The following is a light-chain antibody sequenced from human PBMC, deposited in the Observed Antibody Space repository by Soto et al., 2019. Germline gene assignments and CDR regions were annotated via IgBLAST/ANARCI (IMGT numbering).Light chain of an antibody. Sequence: SYELTQPLSVSVALGQTARITCGGDNIGSKNVHWYQQKPGQAPMLVIYRDGNRPSGIPERSSGSNSGNTATLTISRAQAGDEAEYYCQVWDSTFWVFGGGTKLTVL. V-gene: IGLV3-9*01. CDR3: QVWDSTFWV. CDR2: RDG. J-gene: IGLJ3*02. CDR1: NIGSKN.